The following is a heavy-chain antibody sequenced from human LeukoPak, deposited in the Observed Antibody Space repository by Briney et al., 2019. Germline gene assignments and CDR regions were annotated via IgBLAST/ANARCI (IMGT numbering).Heavy chain of an antibody. J-gene: IGHJ4*02. CDR2: IRWNSGGI. Sequence: GGSLRLSCAASGFTFHDYAMHWVRQAPGKGLEWVSGIRWNSGGIAYADSVKGRFTISRDSAKNSLYLQMNNLRAEDTALYYCANGDDSSGYYYTWTYWGQGTLVTVSS. CDR1: GFTFHDYA. CDR3: ANGDDSSGYYYTWTY. D-gene: IGHD3-22*01. V-gene: IGHV3-9*01.